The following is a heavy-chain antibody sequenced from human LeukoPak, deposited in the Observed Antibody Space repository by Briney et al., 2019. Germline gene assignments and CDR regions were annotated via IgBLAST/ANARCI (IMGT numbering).Heavy chain of an antibody. Sequence: ASVKVSCKASGYSFTDYYVHWVRQAPGQGLEWMGWINPDSGVTNYAQKFQGRVTVTRDTSFSTAYMGLSRLRSDDTAVYYCARGQYNYGRDWFDPWGQGTLVTVSS. CDR1: GYSFTDYY. D-gene: IGHD5-24*01. CDR3: ARGQYNYGRDWFDP. J-gene: IGHJ5*02. V-gene: IGHV1-2*02. CDR2: INPDSGVT.